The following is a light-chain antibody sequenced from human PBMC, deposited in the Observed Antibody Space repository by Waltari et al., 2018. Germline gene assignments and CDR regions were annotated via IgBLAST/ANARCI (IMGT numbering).Light chain of an antibody. J-gene: IGLJ2*01. CDR2: LNSDGSH. CDR1: SGHSSYA. V-gene: IGLV4-69*01. CDR3: QTWGTGTHVV. Sequence: QPELTQSPSASASLGASVKLTCILSSGHSSYAIAWHPQQPQKGPRYLMKLNSDGSHNKGDGVPDRFSGSSSGAERYLTISSLQSEDEADYYCQTWGTGTHVVFGGGTKLTVL.